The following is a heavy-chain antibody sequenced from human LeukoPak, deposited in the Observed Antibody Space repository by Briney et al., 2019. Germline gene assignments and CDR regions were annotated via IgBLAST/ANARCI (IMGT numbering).Heavy chain of an antibody. J-gene: IGHJ3*02. CDR1: GGSINNYY. CDR2: IYTRGST. Sequence: SETLSLTCTVSGGSINNYYWSWIRQPAGKGLEWIGRIYTRGSTNYNPSLKSRVTMSVDTSKNQFSLKLSSVTAADTAVYYCARGRYCSADICSGGDAFNIWGQGTMVSFSS. CDR3: ARGRYCSADICSGGDAFNI. D-gene: IGHD2-15*01. V-gene: IGHV4-4*07.